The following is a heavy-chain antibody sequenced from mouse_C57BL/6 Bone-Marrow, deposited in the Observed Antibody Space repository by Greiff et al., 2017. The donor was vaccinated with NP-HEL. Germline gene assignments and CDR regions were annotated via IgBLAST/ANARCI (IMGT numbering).Heavy chain of an antibody. Sequence: QVQLQQSGAELVKPGASVKLSCKASGYTFTDYTIHWVKQRSGQGLEWIGGIYPGSGSTKYNEKFKGKATLTADTSSSTAYMELSRLTSEDSAVYICERHEEDYGNYWFADWGKGTPVTVSA. V-gene: IGHV1-62-2*01. CDR3: ERHEEDYGNYWFAD. J-gene: IGHJ3*01. CDR1: GYTFTDYT. D-gene: IGHD2-1*01. CDR2: IYPGSGST.